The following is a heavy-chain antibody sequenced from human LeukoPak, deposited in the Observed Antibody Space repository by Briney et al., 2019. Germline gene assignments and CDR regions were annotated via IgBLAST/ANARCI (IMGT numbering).Heavy chain of an antibody. Sequence: GGSLRLSCAASGFSFDDYAMHWVRQAPGKGLEWVSSISSSSSYIYYADSVKGRFTISRDNAKNSLYLQMNSLRAEDTAVYYCARSIAVAGGFDYWGQGTLVTVSS. J-gene: IGHJ4*02. CDR3: ARSIAVAGGFDY. V-gene: IGHV3-21*01. D-gene: IGHD6-19*01. CDR2: ISSSSSYI. CDR1: GFSFDDYA.